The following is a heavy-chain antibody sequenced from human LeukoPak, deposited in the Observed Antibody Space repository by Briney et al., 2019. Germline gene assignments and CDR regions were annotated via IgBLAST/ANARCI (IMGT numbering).Heavy chain of an antibody. CDR3: ERGGEAAAAPNWFDP. CDR1: GGSISSYY. Sequence: SETLSLTCTVSGGSISSYYWSWIRQPPGKGLEWIGYIYYSGSTNYNPSLKSRVTISVDTSKKQFSLNLSSVTAADTAVYYCERGGEAAAAPNWFDPWGQGTLVTVSS. J-gene: IGHJ5*02. CDR2: IYYSGST. V-gene: IGHV4-59*08. D-gene: IGHD6-13*01.